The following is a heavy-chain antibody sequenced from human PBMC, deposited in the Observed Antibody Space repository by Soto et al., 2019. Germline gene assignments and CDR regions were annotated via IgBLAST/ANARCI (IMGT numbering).Heavy chain of an antibody. D-gene: IGHD3-22*01. CDR2: IYYSGST. Sequence: SETLSLTCTVSGGSISSYYWSWIRQPPGKGLEWIGYIYYSGSTNYNPSLKSRVTISVDTSKNQFSLKLGSVTAADTAVYYCARGLYYYDSSGYPYYFDYWGQGTLVTVSS. CDR3: ARGLYYYDSSGYPYYFDY. V-gene: IGHV4-59*01. J-gene: IGHJ4*02. CDR1: GGSISSYY.